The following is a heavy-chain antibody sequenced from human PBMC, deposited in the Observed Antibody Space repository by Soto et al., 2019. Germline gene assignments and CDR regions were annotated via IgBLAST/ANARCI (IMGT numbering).Heavy chain of an antibody. CDR1: GFTVSSNY. D-gene: IGHD3-22*01. CDR3: ARVGRINYYDSSGYYYFDY. J-gene: IGHJ4*02. Sequence: GGSLRLSCVASGFTVSSNYMSWVRQAPGKGLEWVSVIYSGGSTYYADSVKGRFTISRDNSKNTLYLQMNSLRAEDTAVYYCARVGRINYYDSSGYYYFDYWGQGTLVTVSS. V-gene: IGHV3-66*01. CDR2: IYSGGST.